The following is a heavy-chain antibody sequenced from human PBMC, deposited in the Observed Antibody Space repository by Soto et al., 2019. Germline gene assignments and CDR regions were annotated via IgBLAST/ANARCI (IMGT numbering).Heavy chain of an antibody. J-gene: IGHJ4*02. Sequence: QVQLVQSGAEVKKPGSSVKVSCTASGDTFRSHRFSWVRQAPGQGLEWMGWIVPVFDSTNFAQKFQDRMSIAADESTRTTYMNLHSLTSDDTAVYYCARGTGSGSYLDHWGQGTLVSVSS. V-gene: IGHV1-69*12. CDR1: GDTFRSHR. CDR3: ARGTGSGSYLDH. CDR2: IVPVFDST.